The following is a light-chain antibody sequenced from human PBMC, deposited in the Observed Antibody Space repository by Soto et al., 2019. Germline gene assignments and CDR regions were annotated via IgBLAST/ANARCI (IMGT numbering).Light chain of an antibody. CDR3: QQYGTFPT. J-gene: IGKJ5*01. CDR1: RNIYRY. CDR2: RAS. Sequence: DMMLAQSPGTLSLSPVEIATLSFTASRNIYRYVAWYQQIPGRAPRLLIYRASSGATGIPDRFSGSGSGTDFTLTISGLEPEDFAVYYCQQYGTFPTLGQRPRLEIK. V-gene: IGKV3-20*01.